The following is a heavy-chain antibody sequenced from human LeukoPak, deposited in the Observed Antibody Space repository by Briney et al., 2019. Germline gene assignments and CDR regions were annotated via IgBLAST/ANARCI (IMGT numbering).Heavy chain of an antibody. CDR3: ARDVCPGWPGDY. CDR2: ISSSGNSI. Sequence: PGGSLRLSCAASGFTFSDYYMSWLRQAPGKGLEWVSYISSSGNSIYYADSGKGRFTISRDNAKNSLYLQMNSLRVEDTAVYFCARDVCPGWPGDYWGQGTLVTVSS. CDR1: GFTFSDYY. V-gene: IGHV3-11*01. D-gene: IGHD6-19*01. J-gene: IGHJ4*02.